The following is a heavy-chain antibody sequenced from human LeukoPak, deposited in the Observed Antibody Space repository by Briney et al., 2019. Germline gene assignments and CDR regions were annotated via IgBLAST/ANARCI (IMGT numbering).Heavy chain of an antibody. CDR1: GGSISSYY. D-gene: IGHD3-9*01. J-gene: IGHJ6*03. CDR3: AKTYYDILTGYGGPYYMDV. V-gene: IGHV4-59*01. Sequence: SETPSLTCSVSGGSISSYYWSWIRQPPGKGLEWIGYIYYSGSTNYNPSLKSRVTISVDTSKNQFSLKLSSVTAADTAVYYCAKTYYDILTGYGGPYYMDVWGKGTTVTVSS. CDR2: IYYSGST.